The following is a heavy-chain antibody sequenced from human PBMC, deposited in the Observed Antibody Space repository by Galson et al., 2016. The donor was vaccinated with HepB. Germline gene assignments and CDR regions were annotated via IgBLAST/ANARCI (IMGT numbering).Heavy chain of an antibody. J-gene: IGHJ4*02. V-gene: IGHV4-30-2*01. CDR1: GDSISSGDYS. D-gene: IGHD3-10*01. CDR2: IYYTGNT. Sequence: LTCAVSGDSISSGDYSWTWIRQPPGKGLEWIGHIYYTGNTYYSPSLKSRVTMSVDRSRNQFSLHLTSMIAADTAVYYCARGPRLLRAFGDLVSYFDYWGQGALVAVSS. CDR3: ARGPRLLRAFGDLVSYFDY.